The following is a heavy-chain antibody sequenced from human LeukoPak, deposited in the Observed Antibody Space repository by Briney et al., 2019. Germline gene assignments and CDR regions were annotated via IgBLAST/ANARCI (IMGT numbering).Heavy chain of an antibody. V-gene: IGHV3-15*01. CDR1: GFTFSNAW. CDR2: VKRKIDGETT. J-gene: IGHJ4*02. CDR3: TTDSAAY. Sequence: GGPLRLSCAASGFTFSNAWMTWVRQAPGKGLEWVGRVKRKIDGETTDYAAPVKGRFAISRDDSKNTVYLQMNSLKTEDTAVYYCTTDSAAYWGQGTLVTVSS.